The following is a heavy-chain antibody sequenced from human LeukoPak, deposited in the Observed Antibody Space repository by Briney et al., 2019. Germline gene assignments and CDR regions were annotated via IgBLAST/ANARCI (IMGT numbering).Heavy chain of an antibody. CDR2: ISAYNGNT. CDR3: ARLVDDDSGTYWFYLDS. Sequence: ASVKVSCKASGYTFTNYGINWVRQAPGQGLEWMGWISAYNGNTNYAQKVQGRVTMTIDTSTTTGYMELRSLRSDDTAVYYCARLVDDDSGTYWFYLDSWGQGTLVTVSS. V-gene: IGHV1-18*04. J-gene: IGHJ4*02. CDR1: GYTFTNYG. D-gene: IGHD1-26*01.